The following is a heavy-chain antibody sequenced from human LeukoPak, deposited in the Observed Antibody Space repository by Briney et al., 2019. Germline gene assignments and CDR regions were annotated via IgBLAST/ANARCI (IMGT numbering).Heavy chain of an antibody. Sequence: PSETLSLTCTVSGGSISSSSYYWGWIRQAPGKGLEWIGSIYYSGSTYYNPSLKSRGTISVDTSKNQFSLKLSSVTAADTAVYYCARASKWFDPWGQGTLVTVSS. V-gene: IGHV4-39*01. J-gene: IGHJ5*02. CDR1: GGSISSSSYY. CDR2: IYYSGST. CDR3: ARASKWFDP.